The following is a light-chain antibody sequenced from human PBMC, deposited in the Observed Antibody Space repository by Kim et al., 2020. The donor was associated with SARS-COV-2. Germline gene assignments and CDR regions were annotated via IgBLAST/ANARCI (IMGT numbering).Light chain of an antibody. CDR2: GAY. V-gene: IGKV3-20*01. CDR1: QSVTTTF. Sequence: LSPRDRATLSCRASQSVTTTFFACYQQPPGQAPRLLIYGAYSGATGIAGSCSGSGSGNDFTLTISRLEPEVFAVYYRQQYGSSFTFGPGTKVDIK. CDR3: QQYGSSFT. J-gene: IGKJ3*01.